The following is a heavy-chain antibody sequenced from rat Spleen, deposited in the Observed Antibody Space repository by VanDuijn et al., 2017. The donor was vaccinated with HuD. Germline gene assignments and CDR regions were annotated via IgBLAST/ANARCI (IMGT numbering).Heavy chain of an antibody. J-gene: IGHJ2*01. Sequence: QVQLKESGPGLVQPSQTLSLACTVSGFSLTSYHVHWVRQPSGKGLEWMGVIWTGGSTENNSALKSRLSISRDTSKSQVFLKMNNLQTEDTAMYFCATQHYYDGYYRDNWGQGVMVTVSS. CDR2: IWTGGST. D-gene: IGHD1-12*03. CDR3: ATQHYYDGYYRDN. V-gene: IGHV2-43*01. CDR1: GFSLTSYH.